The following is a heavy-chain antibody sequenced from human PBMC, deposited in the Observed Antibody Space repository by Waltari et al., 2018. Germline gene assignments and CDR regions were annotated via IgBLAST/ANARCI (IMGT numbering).Heavy chain of an antibody. CDR2: IGGSTGST. J-gene: IGHJ3*02. CDR1: GFTFSSYG. V-gene: IGHV3-23*04. CDR3: AKSGRSPWAFDI. Sequence: EVQLVESGGGLVQPGGSLRLSCIASGFTFSSYGMTWVRQAPGKGLEWVSAIGGSTGSTNYADSVRGRFTISRDNAKNTLYLQMNSLRAEDTALYYCAKSGRSPWAFDIWGQGTMVTVSS. D-gene: IGHD3-10*01.